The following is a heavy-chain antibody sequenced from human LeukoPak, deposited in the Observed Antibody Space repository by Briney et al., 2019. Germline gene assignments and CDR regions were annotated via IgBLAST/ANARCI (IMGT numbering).Heavy chain of an antibody. CDR1: GFTFSSYA. D-gene: IGHD1-26*01. Sequence: HPGGSLRLSCAVSGFTFSSYAMSWVRQAPGKGLEWVSAISGSGGSTYYADSVKGRFTISRDNSKNTLYLQMNSLRAEDTAVYYCAKAMGASRYYFDYWGQGTLVTVSS. J-gene: IGHJ4*02. V-gene: IGHV3-23*01. CDR3: AKAMGASRYYFDY. CDR2: ISGSGGST.